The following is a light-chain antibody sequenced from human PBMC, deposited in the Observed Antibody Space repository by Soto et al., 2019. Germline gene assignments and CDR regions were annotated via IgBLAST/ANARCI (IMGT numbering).Light chain of an antibody. CDR3: QQYYSYPT. V-gene: IGKV1-8*01. Sequence: AIRMTQSPSSFSASTGDRVTITCRASQGISSYLAWYQQKPGKAPKLLIYAASTLQSGVPSRFSGSGSGTDSTLTISCLQSEDFATYYCQQYYSYPTFGHGTKVEIK. J-gene: IGKJ1*01. CDR1: QGISSY. CDR2: AAS.